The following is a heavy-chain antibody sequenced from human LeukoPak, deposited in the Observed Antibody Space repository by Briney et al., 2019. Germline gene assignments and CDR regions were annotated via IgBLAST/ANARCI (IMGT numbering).Heavy chain of an antibody. V-gene: IGHV1-18*01. CDR3: ARDKIGGFGELLYYFDY. CDR1: GYTFTSYG. CDR2: ISAYNGNT. J-gene: IGHJ4*02. D-gene: IGHD3-10*01. Sequence: ASVKVSCKASGYTFTSYGISWVRQAPGQGLEWMGWISAYNGNTNYAQKLQGRVTMTTDTSTSTAYMELRSLRSDGTAVYYCARDKIGGFGELLYYFDYWGQGTLVTVSS.